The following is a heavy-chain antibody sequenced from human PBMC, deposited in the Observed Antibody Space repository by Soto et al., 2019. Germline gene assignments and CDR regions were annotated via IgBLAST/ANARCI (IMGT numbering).Heavy chain of an antibody. CDR3: ARLGEHCSGGSCYPYYYYMDV. Sequence: SETLSLTCTVSGGSISSYYWSWIRQPPGKGLEWIGYIYYSGSTNYNPSLKSRVTMSVDTSKNQFSLKLSSVTAADTAVYYCARLGEHCSGGSCYPYYYYMDVWGKGTTVTVSS. CDR1: GGSISSYY. V-gene: IGHV4-59*08. D-gene: IGHD2-15*01. CDR2: IYYSGST. J-gene: IGHJ6*03.